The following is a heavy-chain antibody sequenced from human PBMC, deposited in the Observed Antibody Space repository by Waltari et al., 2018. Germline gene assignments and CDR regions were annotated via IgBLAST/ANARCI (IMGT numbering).Heavy chain of an antibody. CDR2: INHSGST. V-gene: IGHV4-34*01. J-gene: IGHJ3*02. CDR1: GGSFSGYY. Sequence: QVQLQQWGAGLLKPSETLSLTCAVYGGSFSGYYWSWIRQPPGKGLEWIGEINHSGSTNYNPSLKSRVTISVDTSKNQFSLKLSSVTAADTAVYYCARGKAQGPRKAFDIWGQGTMVTVSS. CDR3: ARGKAQGPRKAFDI.